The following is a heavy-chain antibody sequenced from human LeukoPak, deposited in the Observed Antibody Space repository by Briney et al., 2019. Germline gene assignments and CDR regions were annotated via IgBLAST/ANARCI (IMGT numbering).Heavy chain of an antibody. D-gene: IGHD3-10*01. J-gene: IGHJ6*03. CDR2: IYSGGST. CDR1: GFTFSSYG. Sequence: GGSLRLSCAASGFTFSSYGMTWVRQAPGKGLEWVSVIYSGGSTYYADSVKGRFTISRDNSKNTLYLQMNSLRAEDTAVYYCARPYYYGSGSYNPQDYYYMDVWGKGTTVTISS. V-gene: IGHV3-66*01. CDR3: ARPYYYGSGSYNPQDYYYMDV.